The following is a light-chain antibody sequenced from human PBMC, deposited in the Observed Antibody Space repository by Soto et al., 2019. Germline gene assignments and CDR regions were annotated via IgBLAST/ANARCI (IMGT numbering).Light chain of an antibody. Sequence: QSALTQPASVSGSPGQSITISCTGTTSDVADFNYVSWYQHHPGNAPKLIIYAASNRPPGVSNRFSGSKSGNTASLTISGLQAEDEGESYCSSSTSTTTLLFGGGTKLTVL. J-gene: IGLJ2*01. CDR1: TSDVADFNY. V-gene: IGLV2-14*01. CDR2: AAS. CDR3: SSSTSTTTLL.